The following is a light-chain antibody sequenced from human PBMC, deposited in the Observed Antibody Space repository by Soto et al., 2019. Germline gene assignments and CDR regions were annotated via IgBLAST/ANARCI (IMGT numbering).Light chain of an antibody. CDR2: GVS. V-gene: IGKV3-20*01. CDR3: QQYSSLPHT. CDR1: QSVSNSF. Sequence: ESVLTQSPATLSLSPGERVTLSCRASQSVSNSFFAWYQQKPGQAPRLLIYGVSSRATGIPDRFSGSGSGTDFTLTISRLEPEDFVVYYCQQYSSLPHTFGQGTKLEVK. J-gene: IGKJ2*01.